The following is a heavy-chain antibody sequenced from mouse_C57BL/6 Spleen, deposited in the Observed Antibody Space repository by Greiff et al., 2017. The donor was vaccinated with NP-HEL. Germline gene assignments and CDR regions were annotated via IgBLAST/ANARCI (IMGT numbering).Heavy chain of an antibody. CDR1: GYTFTSYW. CDR3: AREGDYDYFDY. V-gene: IGHV1-59*01. J-gene: IGHJ2*01. CDR2: IDPSDSYT. Sequence: QVQLKQPGAELVRPGTSVKLSCKASGYTFTSYWMHWVKQRPGQGLEWIGVIDPSDSYTNYNQKFKGKATLTVDTSSSTAYMQLSSLTSEDSAVYYCAREGDYDYFDYWGQGTTLTVSS. D-gene: IGHD2-4*01.